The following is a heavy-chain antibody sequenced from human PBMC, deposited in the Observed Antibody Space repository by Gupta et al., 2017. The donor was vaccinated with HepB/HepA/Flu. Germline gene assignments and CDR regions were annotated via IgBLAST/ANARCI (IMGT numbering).Heavy chain of an antibody. CDR3: AKRVSASNSPFEY. V-gene: IGHV3-23*01. CDR1: GFTFSTYS. J-gene: IGHJ4*02. Sequence: EVQLLDSGGGLVQPGGSLRLSCAASGFTFSTYSMSWVRQAPGKGLEWVSGISSSGDNTYCADSVRGRFTSSRDNSKNTLHLQMNSLRAEETAVDYWAKRVSASNSPFEYRGQGTLVTVSS. D-gene: IGHD3-3*02. CDR2: ISSSGDNT.